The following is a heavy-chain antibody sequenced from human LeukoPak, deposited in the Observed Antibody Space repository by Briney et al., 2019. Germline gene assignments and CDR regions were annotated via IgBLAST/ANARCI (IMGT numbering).Heavy chain of an antibody. Sequence: GGSLRLSCAASGFIFKSYWMSWVRQAPGKGLEWVANIKQDGSEENYVDSVRGRFTISRDNAKKSLYLQMNSLRAEDTAVYYCAKGLSGSYYWGQGTLVTVSS. CDR1: GFIFKSYW. D-gene: IGHD1-26*01. J-gene: IGHJ4*02. CDR3: AKGLSGSYY. V-gene: IGHV3-7*01. CDR2: IKQDGSEE.